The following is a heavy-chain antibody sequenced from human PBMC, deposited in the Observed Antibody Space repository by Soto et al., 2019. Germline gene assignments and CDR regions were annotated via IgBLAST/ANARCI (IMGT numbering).Heavy chain of an antibody. V-gene: IGHV4-31*03. CDR2: IYYSGST. D-gene: IGHD3-10*01. J-gene: IGHJ6*02. Sequence: TLSLTCTVSGGSISSGGYYWSWIRQHPGKGLEWIGYIYYSGSTYYNPSLKSRVTISVDTSKNQFSLKLSSVTAADTAVYYCARDSYGSGSPRHYYYGMDVWGQGTTVTVSS. CDR3: ARDSYGSGSPRHYYYGMDV. CDR1: GGSISSGGYY.